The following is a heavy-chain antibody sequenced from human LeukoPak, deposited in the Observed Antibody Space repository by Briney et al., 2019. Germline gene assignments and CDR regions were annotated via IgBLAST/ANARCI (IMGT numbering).Heavy chain of an antibody. CDR3: ARDIFPIAARREDYYYYYYMDV. D-gene: IGHD6-6*01. V-gene: IGHV4-61*02. CDR1: GGSISSGSYY. Sequence: SETLSLTCTVSGGSISSGSYYWSWIRQPAGKGLEWIGRIYTSGSTNYNPSLKSRVTISVDTSKNQFSLKLSSVTAADTAVYYCARDIFPIAARREDYYYYYYMDVWGKGTTVTVSS. J-gene: IGHJ6*03. CDR2: IYTSGST.